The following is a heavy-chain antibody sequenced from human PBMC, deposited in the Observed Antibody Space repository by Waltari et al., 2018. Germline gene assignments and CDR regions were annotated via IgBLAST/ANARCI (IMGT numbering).Heavy chain of an antibody. V-gene: IGHV5-51*01. CDR3: ARQTGEVEMATIGFDY. D-gene: IGHD5-12*01. Sequence: EVQLVQSGAEVKKPGESLKISCKGSGYSFTSYWIGWVRQMPGKGLEWMGIIYPGDSDTRDSPSFQGQVTISADKSISTAYLQWSSLKASDTAMYYCARQTGEVEMATIGFDYWGQGTLVTVSS. CDR1: GYSFTSYW. J-gene: IGHJ4*02. CDR2: IYPGDSDT.